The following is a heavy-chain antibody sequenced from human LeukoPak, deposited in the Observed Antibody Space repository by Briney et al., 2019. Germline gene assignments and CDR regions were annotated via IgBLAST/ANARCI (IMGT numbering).Heavy chain of an antibody. J-gene: IGHJ4*02. Sequence: GASVKVSCKASGYTFTSYGISWVRQAPGHGLEWMGWISAYNGNTNYAQKLQGRVTMTTDTSTSTAYMELRSLRSDDTAVYYCARVTPYSGSWSHYYFDYSGQGTLVTVSS. CDR1: GYTFTSYG. D-gene: IGHD6-13*01. CDR2: ISAYNGNT. V-gene: IGHV1-18*01. CDR3: ARVTPYSGSWSHYYFDY.